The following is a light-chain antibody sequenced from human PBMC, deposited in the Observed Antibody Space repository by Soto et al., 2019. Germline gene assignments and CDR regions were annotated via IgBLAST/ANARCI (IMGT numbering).Light chain of an antibody. CDR3: SLYTSGSTYV. V-gene: IGLV2-18*01. CDR1: SSDVGSYNR. CDR2: EVN. J-gene: IGLJ1*01. Sequence: QSALTQPPSVSGSPGQSVTISCTGTSSDVGSYNRLSWYQQPPGTAPKLIMYEVNTRPSGVPDRFSGSKSGSPASLTISGLQAEDEADYYCSLYTSGSTYVFGTGTKGTVL.